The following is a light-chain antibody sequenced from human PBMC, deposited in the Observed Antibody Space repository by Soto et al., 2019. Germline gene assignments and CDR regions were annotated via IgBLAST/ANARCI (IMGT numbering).Light chain of an antibody. CDR3: SSYTSSSTRV. CDR2: DVS. V-gene: IGLV2-14*01. Sequence: QSALTHPASVSGSPGQSIAISCTGTSSDVGGYDYVSWYQQHPGKAPKLVIYDVSNRPSGVSDRFSGSKSGNTASLTISGLQAEDEADYYCSSYTSSSTRVFGGGTKVTVL. CDR1: SSDVGGYDY. J-gene: IGLJ2*01.